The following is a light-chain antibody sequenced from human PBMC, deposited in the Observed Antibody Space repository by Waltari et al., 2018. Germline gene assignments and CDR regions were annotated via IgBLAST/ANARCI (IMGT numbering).Light chain of an antibody. Sequence: QSVLTQPPSVSAPPGQKVTISCSGSSSNIGDNHVSWYQQVPGTAPKLLIYEDKYRPSGIPDRFSGSKSGTSATLAITGLQTGDEADYYCKSWDDSLTSWVFGGGAKLTVL. CDR1: SSNIGDNH. V-gene: IGLV1-51*02. CDR3: KSWDDSLTSWV. J-gene: IGLJ3*02. CDR2: EDK.